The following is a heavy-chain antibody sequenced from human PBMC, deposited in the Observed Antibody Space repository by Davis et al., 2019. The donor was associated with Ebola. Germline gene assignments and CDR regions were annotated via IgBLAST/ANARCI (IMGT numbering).Heavy chain of an antibody. J-gene: IGHJ4*02. CDR3: ASPGTTYYFDY. D-gene: IGHD1-1*01. V-gene: IGHV1-3*01. CDR2: INAGNGNT. CDR1: GCTFTSYA. Sequence: ASVQVSCKASGCTFTSYAMHWVRQAPGQRLEWMGWINAGNGNTKYSQKFQGRVTITRDTSASTAYMELSSLRSEDTAVYYCASPGTTYYFDYWGQGTLVTVSS.